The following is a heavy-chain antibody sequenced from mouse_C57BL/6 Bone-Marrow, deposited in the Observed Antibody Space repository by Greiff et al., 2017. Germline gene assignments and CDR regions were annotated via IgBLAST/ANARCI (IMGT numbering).Heavy chain of an antibody. V-gene: IGHV1-72*01. Sequence: QVQLQQPGAELVKPGASVTLSCKASGYTFTSYWMHWVKQRPGRGLEWIGRIDPNSGGTKYNEKFKSKATLTVDKPSSTAYMQLSSLTSEDSAVYYCARAGTTTVVATRAMDYWGQGTSVTVSS. CDR3: ARAGTTTVVATRAMDY. D-gene: IGHD1-1*01. CDR2: IDPNSGGT. CDR1: GYTFTSYW. J-gene: IGHJ4*01.